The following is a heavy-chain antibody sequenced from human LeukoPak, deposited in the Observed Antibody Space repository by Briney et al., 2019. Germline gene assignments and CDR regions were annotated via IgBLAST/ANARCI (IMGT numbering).Heavy chain of an antibody. J-gene: IGHJ4*02. CDR1: GFPFSSYA. D-gene: IGHD6-19*01. Sequence: PGGSLRLSCAASGFPFSSYAMNWVRQAPGKGLEWVSSISRTSGNIYYADSVKGRFTISRDNAENSLYLQMNSLRAEDTAVYYCATEFLGAVAETGDYWGQGTLVTVSS. CDR2: ISRTSGNI. V-gene: IGHV3-21*01. CDR3: ATEFLGAVAETGDY.